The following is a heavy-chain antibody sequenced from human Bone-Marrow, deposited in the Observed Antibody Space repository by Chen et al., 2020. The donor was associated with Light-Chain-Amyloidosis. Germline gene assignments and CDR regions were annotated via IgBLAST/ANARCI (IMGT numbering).Heavy chain of an antibody. V-gene: IGHV3-7*01. CDR2: IKQDGSEK. Sequence: EVRLVESGGGLVQPGGSLRLSCAASGFTFSNHWMSWVRQAPGKGLEWVANIKQDGSEKYFVDSVRGRFIISRDNTKTSLYLQMTSLRAEDTAVYYCARWEYNSGWYWLDSWGQGTLVTVSS. CDR3: ARWEYNSGWYWLDS. J-gene: IGHJ5*01. CDR1: GFTFSNHW. D-gene: IGHD6-19*01.